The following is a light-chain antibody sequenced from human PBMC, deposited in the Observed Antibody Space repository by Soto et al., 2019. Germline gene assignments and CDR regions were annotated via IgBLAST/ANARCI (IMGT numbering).Light chain of an antibody. J-gene: IGKJ1*01. V-gene: IGKV3-11*01. CDR3: QQRSNWPWT. Sequence: EIVLTQSPATLSLSPGERATLSCRASQSVSSYLAWYQQKPGQAPRLLIYDASKSATGIPARFSGSGSGTDFTLTISSLEPEDFAVYYCQQRSNWPWTFGQWTKVEIK. CDR2: DAS. CDR1: QSVSSY.